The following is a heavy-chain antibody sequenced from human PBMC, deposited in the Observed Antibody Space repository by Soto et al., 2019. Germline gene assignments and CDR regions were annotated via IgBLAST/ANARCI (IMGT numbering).Heavy chain of an antibody. V-gene: IGHV1-8*01. CDR2: MNPNSGNT. CDR3: HTAMVRGYYYYGMDV. Sequence: ASVKVSCKASGYTFTSYDINWVRQATGQGLEWMGWMNPNSGNTGYAQKFQGRVTMTRNTSISTAYMELSSLRSEDTAAYYCHTAMVRGYYYYGMDVWGQGTTVTVSS. CDR1: GYTFTSYD. D-gene: IGHD5-18*01. J-gene: IGHJ6*02.